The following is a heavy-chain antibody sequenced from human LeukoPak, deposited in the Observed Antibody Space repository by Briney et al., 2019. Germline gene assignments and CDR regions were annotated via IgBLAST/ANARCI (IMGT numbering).Heavy chain of an antibody. CDR3: AGGLRLRTISPHYYGMDV. CDR2: INHSGST. V-gene: IGHV4-34*01. CDR1: GGSFSGYY. Sequence: PSETLSLTCAVYGGSFSGYYWSWIRQPPGKGLEWIGEINHSGSTNYNPSLKSRVTISVDTSKNQFSLKLSSVTAADTAVYYCAGGLRLRTISPHYYGMDVWGQGTTVTVSS. D-gene: IGHD3-3*01. J-gene: IGHJ6*02.